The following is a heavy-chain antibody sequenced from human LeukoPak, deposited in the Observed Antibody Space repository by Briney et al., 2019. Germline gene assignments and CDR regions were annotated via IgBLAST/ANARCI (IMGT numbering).Heavy chain of an antibody. Sequence: SETLSLTCAVYGGPFSGYYWSWIRQPPGKGLEWIGEINHSGSTNYNPSLKSRVTISVDTSKNQFSLKLSSVTAADTAVYYCASIKSQLFDYWGQGTLVTVSS. J-gene: IGHJ4*02. CDR1: GGPFSGYY. V-gene: IGHV4-34*01. CDR2: INHSGST. CDR3: ASIKSQLFDY. D-gene: IGHD1-1*01.